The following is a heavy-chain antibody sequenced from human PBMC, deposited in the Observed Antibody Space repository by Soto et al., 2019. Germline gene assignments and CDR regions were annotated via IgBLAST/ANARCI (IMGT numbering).Heavy chain of an antibody. CDR3: ALAHRRGYSYGPALDY. D-gene: IGHD5-18*01. CDR2: IHAGKGNT. CDR1: GYTFTDYS. V-gene: IGHV1-3*01. J-gene: IGHJ4*02. Sequence: ASVKVSCKASGYTFTDYSMHWVRQAPGQRLEWMGWIHAGKGNTRYSQKFQGRVTISWDRSATTAYVDLSSLRSEDTALYYCALAHRRGYSYGPALDYWGQGXLVTVYS.